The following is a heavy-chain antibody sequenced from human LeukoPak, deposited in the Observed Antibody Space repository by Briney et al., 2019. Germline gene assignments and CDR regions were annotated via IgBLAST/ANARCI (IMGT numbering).Heavy chain of an antibody. CDR3: AGGATRPTTL. D-gene: IGHD1-26*01. V-gene: IGHV4-59*01. CDR1: GGSISSYY. J-gene: IGHJ4*02. Sequence: LETLSLTCTVSGGSISSYYWSWIRQPPGKGLEWIGYIYYSGSTNYNPSLKSRVTISVDTSKNQFSLKLSSVTAADTAVYYCAGGATRPTTLWGQGTLVTVSS. CDR2: IYYSGST.